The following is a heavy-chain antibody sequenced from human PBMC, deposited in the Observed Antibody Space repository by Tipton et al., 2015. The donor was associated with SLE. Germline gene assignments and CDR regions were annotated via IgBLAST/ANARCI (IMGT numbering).Heavy chain of an antibody. D-gene: IGHD3-10*01. CDR2: IKQDGSEK. CDR1: GFTFSSYW. V-gene: IGHV3-7*05. Sequence: SLRLSCAASGFTFSSYWMSWVRQAPGKGLEWVANIKQDGSEKYYVDSVKGRFTISRDNAKNSLYLQMNSLRAEDTAVYYCARGATRGYYYYYGMDVWGQGTTVTVSS. CDR3: ARGATRGYYYYYGMDV. J-gene: IGHJ6*02.